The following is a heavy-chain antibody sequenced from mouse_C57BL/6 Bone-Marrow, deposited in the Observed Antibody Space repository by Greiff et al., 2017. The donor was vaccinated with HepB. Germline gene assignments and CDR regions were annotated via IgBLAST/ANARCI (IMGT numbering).Heavy chain of an antibody. J-gene: IGHJ3*01. CDR1: GYTFTDYE. Sequence: QVQLQQSGAELVRPGASVTLSCKASGYTFTDYEMHWVKQTPVHGLEWIGAIDPETGGTASNQKFKGKAILPADKSSSHAYMELRSLTSADSAVYYWTRCMYREWCAYWGQGTLVTVSA. V-gene: IGHV1-15*01. D-gene: IGHD2-10*02. CDR2: IDPETGGT. CDR3: TRCMYREWCAY.